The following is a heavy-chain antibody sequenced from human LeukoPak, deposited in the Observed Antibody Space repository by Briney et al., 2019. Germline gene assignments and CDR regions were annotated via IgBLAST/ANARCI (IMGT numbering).Heavy chain of an antibody. CDR1: GDSISSSGFY. Sequence: SETLSLTCTVSGDSISSSGFYWNWIRQHPGKGLEWIGYIFYRGSTYYNPSLKSRVAMSVDTSKNQFSLKLSSVTAADTAVYYCARDSSGYFAFEYWGQGILVTVSS. D-gene: IGHD3-22*01. V-gene: IGHV4-31*03. CDR2: IFYRGST. J-gene: IGHJ4*02. CDR3: ARDSSGYFAFEY.